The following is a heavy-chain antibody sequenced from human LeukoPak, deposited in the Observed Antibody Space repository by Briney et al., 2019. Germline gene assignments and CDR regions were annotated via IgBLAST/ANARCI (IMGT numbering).Heavy chain of an antibody. CDR2: IYSGGST. V-gene: IGHV3-53*01. D-gene: IGHD1-26*01. J-gene: IGHJ3*02. CDR3: ARDGGGTYSLAFDI. CDR1: GFSVISNY. Sequence: PGGSLRLSCSASGFSVISNYMSWVRPAPGEGLEWVSLIYSGGSTNYVDSVKGRFTISRDNSRNTLYLQMNSLRAEDTAVYYCARDGGGTYSLAFDIWGQGTMVTVSS.